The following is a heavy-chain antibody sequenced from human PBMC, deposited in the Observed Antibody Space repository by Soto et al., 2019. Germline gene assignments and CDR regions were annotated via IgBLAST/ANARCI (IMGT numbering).Heavy chain of an antibody. CDR1: GYTFTSYG. CDR2: ISAYNGNT. Sequence: GASVKVSCKASGYTFTSYGISWVRQAPGQGLEWMGWISAYNGNTNYAQKLQGRVNMTTDTSTSAAYMELRSLRSDATAVYYCARDGAAAGHCDYLGQGTLVNVS. CDR3: ARDGAAAGHCDY. V-gene: IGHV1-18*01. J-gene: IGHJ4*02. D-gene: IGHD6-25*01.